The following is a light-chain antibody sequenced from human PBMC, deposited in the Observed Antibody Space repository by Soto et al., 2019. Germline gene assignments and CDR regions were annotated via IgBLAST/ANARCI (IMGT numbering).Light chain of an antibody. J-gene: IGKJ3*01. V-gene: IGKV1-39*01. CDR3: QQSYRSPLN. Sequence: DIPMTQSPLSLSASVGESVTITCRASQNITTFLNWYQQKPGKPPRLLIFGTSNLQSGVPSRFRGSRSETDFSLSISGLQPEDFATYICQQSYRSPLNFGPGT. CDR1: QNITTF. CDR2: GTS.